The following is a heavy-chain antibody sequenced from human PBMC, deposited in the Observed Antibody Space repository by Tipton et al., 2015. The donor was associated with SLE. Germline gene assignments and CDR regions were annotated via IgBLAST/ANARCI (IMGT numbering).Heavy chain of an antibody. CDR1: GFTFSDYS. CDR2: ISADSGAI. CDR3: ARDHRWAFDY. D-gene: IGHD1-26*01. V-gene: IGHV3-48*01. J-gene: IGHJ4*02. Sequence: GSLRLSCVASGFTFSDYSLNWFRQAPGKGLEWLSYISADSGAIYYADSVKGRFTIFRDNAKTSLYLQLNTLRAEDTAVYYCARDHRWAFDYWGQGTLVTVSS.